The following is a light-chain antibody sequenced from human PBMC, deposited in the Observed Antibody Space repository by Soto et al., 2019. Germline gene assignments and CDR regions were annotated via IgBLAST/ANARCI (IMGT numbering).Light chain of an antibody. Sequence: QSALTQPASVSGSPGQSITISCTGTSSDVGGYNYVSWYQQHPGKAPKLVIYDVTDRPSGVSNRFSGSKSGDTASLTISGLQAEDEADYYCVSYTSTSTLVVIGGGTKVTVL. CDR2: DVT. CDR1: SSDVGGYNY. CDR3: VSYTSTSTLVV. V-gene: IGLV2-14*03. J-gene: IGLJ2*01.